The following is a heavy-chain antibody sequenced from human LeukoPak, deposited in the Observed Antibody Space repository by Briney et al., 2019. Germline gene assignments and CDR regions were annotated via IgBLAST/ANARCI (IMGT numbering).Heavy chain of an antibody. V-gene: IGHV4-39*07. D-gene: IGHD1-26*01. CDR2: IYYSGST. J-gene: IGHJ4*02. CDR1: GGSISSNSYY. Sequence: PSETLSLTCAVSGGSISSNSYYWGWIRQPPGKGLEWIGSIYYSGSTYCNPSLKSRVTISVDTSKNQFSLKLSSVIAADTAVYYCASLLRIVGAGYFDYWGQGTLVTVSS. CDR3: ASLLRIVGAGYFDY.